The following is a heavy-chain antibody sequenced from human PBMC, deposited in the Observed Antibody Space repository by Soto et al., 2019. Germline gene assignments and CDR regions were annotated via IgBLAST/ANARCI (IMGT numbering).Heavy chain of an antibody. J-gene: IGHJ4*02. CDR1: GFTFSSYA. V-gene: IGHV3-23*01. Sequence: GGSLRLSCAASGFTFSSYAMSWVRQAPGKGLEWVSAISGSGGSTYYADSVKGRFTISRDNSKNTLYLQMNSLRAEDTAVYYCAKKMDYDILTGYYNDYWGQGTLVTVSS. D-gene: IGHD3-9*01. CDR3: AKKMDYDILTGYYNDY. CDR2: ISGSGGST.